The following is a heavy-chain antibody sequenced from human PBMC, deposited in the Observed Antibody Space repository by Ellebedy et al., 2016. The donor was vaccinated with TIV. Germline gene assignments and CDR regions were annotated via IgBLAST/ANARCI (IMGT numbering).Heavy chain of an antibody. CDR2: INMNTGNP. D-gene: IGHD1-1*01. J-gene: IGHJ6*03. Sequence: ASVKVSCKASGYTFTAYPINWVRQAPGQGLEWLGWINMNTGNPTYAQGFGGRFVFSLDISVNTAYLQIDSLKAEDTAVYYCARDSRYNWNDWDFYHMDVWGTGATVTVSS. V-gene: IGHV7-4-1*01. CDR3: ARDSRYNWNDWDFYHMDV. CDR1: GYTFTAYP.